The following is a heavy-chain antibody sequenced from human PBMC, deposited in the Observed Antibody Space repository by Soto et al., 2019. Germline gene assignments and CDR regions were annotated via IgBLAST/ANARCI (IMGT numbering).Heavy chain of an antibody. Sequence: GGSLRLSCAASGFTFSSYSMNWVRQAPGKGLEWVSYISSSSSTIYYADSVKGRFTISRDNAKNSLYLQMNSLRAEDTAVYYCVPIAARLGGYWGQGTLVTVSS. J-gene: IGHJ4*02. V-gene: IGHV3-48*01. CDR1: GFTFSSYS. CDR2: ISSSSSTI. CDR3: VPIAARLGGY. D-gene: IGHD6-6*01.